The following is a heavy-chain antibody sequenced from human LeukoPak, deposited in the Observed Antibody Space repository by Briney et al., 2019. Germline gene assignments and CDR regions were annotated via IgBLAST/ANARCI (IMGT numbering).Heavy chain of an antibody. CDR3: AREGLNMVRGVIPKEAWGWFDP. CDR1: GGSIKSHF. Sequence: SETLSLTCTVSGGSIKSHFWSWVRQPPGKRLEWIGRIYTSGSTNYNPSLKSRVTISVDTSKNQFSLRLSSVTAADTAVYYCAREGLNMVRGVIPKEAWGWFDPWGQGTLVTVSS. D-gene: IGHD3-10*01. CDR2: IYTSGST. J-gene: IGHJ5*02. V-gene: IGHV4-4*07.